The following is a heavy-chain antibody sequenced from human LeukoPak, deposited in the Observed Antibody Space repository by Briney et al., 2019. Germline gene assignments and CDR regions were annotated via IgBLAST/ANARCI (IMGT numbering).Heavy chain of an antibody. V-gene: IGHV4-34*01. CDR3: ARGGADYDSSGYYEANWFDP. J-gene: IGHJ5*02. CDR2: INHSGST. D-gene: IGHD3-22*01. CDR1: GGSFSGYY. Sequence: SETLSLTCAVYGGSFSGYYWSWIRQPPGKGLEWIGEINHSGSTNYNPSLKSRVTVSVDTSKNQFSLKLSSVTAADTAVYYCARGGADYDSSGYYEANWFDPWGQGTLVTVSS.